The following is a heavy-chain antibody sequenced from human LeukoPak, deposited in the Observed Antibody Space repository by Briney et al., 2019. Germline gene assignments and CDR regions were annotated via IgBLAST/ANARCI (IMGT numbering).Heavy chain of an antibody. CDR1: GFTFSDYE. D-gene: IGHD3-10*02. J-gene: IGHJ4*02. CDR2: ISTSGSTT. V-gene: IGHV3-48*03. CDR3: ARGALHVFDY. Sequence: PGGSLRLSCAASGFTFSDYEINWVRQAPGMGLEWVSCISTSGSTTYYADSVKGRFTISRDNAKNSLFLQMNTLTVEDTAVYYCARGALHVFDYWGQGTPVTVSS.